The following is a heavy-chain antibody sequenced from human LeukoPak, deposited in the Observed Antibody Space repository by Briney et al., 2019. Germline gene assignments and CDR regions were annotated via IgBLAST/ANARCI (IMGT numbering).Heavy chain of an antibody. CDR1: GYTFTGKY. CDR2: INPNSGDT. V-gene: IGHV1-2*02. Sequence: ASVKVSCKASGYTFTGKYMHWVRQAPGQGLEWMGWINPNSGDTEYAQKFQGRVTMTRDTSISTAYMELSRLTSDDTAVYYCTRGGYSYAVDYWGQGTLVTVSS. D-gene: IGHD5-18*01. CDR3: TRGGYSYAVDY. J-gene: IGHJ4*02.